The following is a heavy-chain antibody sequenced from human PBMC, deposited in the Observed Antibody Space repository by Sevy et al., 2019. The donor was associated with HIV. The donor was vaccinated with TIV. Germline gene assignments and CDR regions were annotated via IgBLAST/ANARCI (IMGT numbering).Heavy chain of an antibody. CDR1: GDSINTYY. V-gene: IGHV4-59*08. Sequence: SETLSLTCTVSGDSINTYYWSWIRQPPGKGLEWIGYVSHSGNTNYNPSLKSRVSMSVDTSTNQFSLKVKSVTAADAAVYYCARLRWDLVVVPGATPGCYFDSWGQGTLVTVSS. J-gene: IGHJ4*02. CDR2: VSHSGNT. CDR3: ARLRWDLVVVPGATPGCYFDS. D-gene: IGHD2-2*02.